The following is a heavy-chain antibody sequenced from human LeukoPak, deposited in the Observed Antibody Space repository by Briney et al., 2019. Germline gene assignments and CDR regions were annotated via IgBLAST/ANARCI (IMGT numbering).Heavy chain of an antibody. CDR3: ARARGVLYYYYYYMDV. V-gene: IGHV4-34*01. CDR1: GGSFSGYY. J-gene: IGHJ6*03. CDR2: INHSGST. Sequence: SETLSLTCAVCGGSFSGYYWSWIRQPPGKGLEWIGEINHSGSTNYNPSLKSRVTISVDTSKNQFSLKLSSVTAADTAVYYCARARGVLYYYYYYMDVWGKGTTVTISS. D-gene: IGHD3-10*01.